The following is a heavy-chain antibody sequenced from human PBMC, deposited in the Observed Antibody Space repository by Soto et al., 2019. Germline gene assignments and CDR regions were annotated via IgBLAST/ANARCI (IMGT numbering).Heavy chain of an antibody. CDR2: IYYSGST. CDR1: GGSISSGGYY. D-gene: IGHD5-18*01. Sequence: PSEPLSLICTVSGGSISSGGYYWSWIRQHPGKGLEWIGYIYYSGSTYYNPSLKSRVTISVDTSKNQFSLKLSSVTAADTAVYYCARGGWIHLKYNWFDPWGQGTLVTVSS. CDR3: ARGGWIHLKYNWFDP. J-gene: IGHJ5*02. V-gene: IGHV4-31*03.